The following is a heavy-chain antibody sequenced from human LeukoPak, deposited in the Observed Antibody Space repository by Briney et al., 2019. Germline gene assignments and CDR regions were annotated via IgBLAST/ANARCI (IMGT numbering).Heavy chain of an antibody. CDR2: INSDGSRT. J-gene: IGHJ4*02. V-gene: IGHV3-74*01. D-gene: IGHD3-10*01. Sequence: QSGGSLRLSCAASGFTFSSYWMHWVRQAPGKGLVWVSRINSDGSRTTYADSVKGRFTISRDNAKNSLYLQMNSLRVEDTAVYYCAKLAKYFYGSETYYFFEHWGQGTPVTASS. CDR3: AKLAKYFYGSETYYFFEH. CDR1: GFTFSSYW.